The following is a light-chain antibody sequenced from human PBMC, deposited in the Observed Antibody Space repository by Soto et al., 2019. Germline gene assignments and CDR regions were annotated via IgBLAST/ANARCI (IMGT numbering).Light chain of an antibody. CDR1: SSDVGGFEY. CDR3: GSITRSSTSV. CDR2: DVT. V-gene: IGLV2-14*01. J-gene: IGLJ1*01. Sequence: QSVLSQPASVSGSPGQSITISCTGTSSDVGGFEYVSWYQHQPGKAPKLIIYDVTKRPSGVSNRFSGSKSGDTASLTISGIHAEDEGDYYCGSITRSSTSVFETGTKVTVL.